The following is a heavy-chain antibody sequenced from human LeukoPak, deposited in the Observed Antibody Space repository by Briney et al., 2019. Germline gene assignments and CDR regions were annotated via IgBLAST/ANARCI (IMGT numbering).Heavy chain of an antibody. V-gene: IGHV3-7*01. Sequence: GGSLRLSCAASGFSLSVEWMRWVRQAPGQGLEWMANIKQNGSGKYYVDSVKGRFTISRDNAKNSLYLQMNSLRAEDTAVYYCASQYYDSSGSNYFDYWGQGTLVTVSS. D-gene: IGHD3-22*01. J-gene: IGHJ4*02. CDR1: GFSLSVEW. CDR2: IKQNGSGK. CDR3: ASQYYDSSGSNYFDY.